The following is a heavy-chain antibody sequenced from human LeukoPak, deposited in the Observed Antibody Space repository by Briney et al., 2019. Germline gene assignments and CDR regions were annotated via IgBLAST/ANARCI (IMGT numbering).Heavy chain of an antibody. CDR3: ARYYYDSSGYYFDY. V-gene: IGHV4-59*01. J-gene: IGHJ4*02. CDR1: GGSISSYY. CDR2: IYYSGST. D-gene: IGHD3-22*01. Sequence: SETLSHTCTVSGGSISSYYWSWIRQPPGKGLEWIGYIYYSGSTNYNPSLKSRVTISVDTSKNQFSLKLSSVTAADTAVYYCARYYYDSSGYYFDYWGQGTLVTVSS.